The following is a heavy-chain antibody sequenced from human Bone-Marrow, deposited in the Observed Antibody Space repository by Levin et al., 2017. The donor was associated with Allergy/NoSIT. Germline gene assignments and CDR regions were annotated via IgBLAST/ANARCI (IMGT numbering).Heavy chain of an antibody. J-gene: IGHJ6*02. CDR3: ARVIAPYYFYGMDG. CDR1: GGIFSTYA. CDR2: IIPIMDTP. V-gene: IGHV1-69*06. Sequence: GASVKVSCKTSGGIFSTYAVSWVRQAPGQGLEWMGGIIPIMDTPNYAPNFQGRVTITADRSTTTVDMELSSLTSEDTAVYYGARVIAPYYFYGMDGWGQGTTVTVSS.